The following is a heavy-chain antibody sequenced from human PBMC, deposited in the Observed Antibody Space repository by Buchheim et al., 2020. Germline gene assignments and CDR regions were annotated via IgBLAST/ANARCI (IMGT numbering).Heavy chain of an antibody. CDR1: GFTFSAYS. CDR3: AKPTVTESTRYFDS. D-gene: IGHD4-17*01. V-gene: IGHV3-30-3*02. CDR2: ISKDGYEK. Sequence: QVQLVESGGGVVQPGTSLRLSCAASGFTFSAYSMHWVRQAPGKGLEWVAVISKDGYEKYYPDLGEGRLSISRDNSHNTLLLQMNSLRVDDTALYYCAKPTVTESTRYFDSWGQGTL. J-gene: IGHJ4*02.